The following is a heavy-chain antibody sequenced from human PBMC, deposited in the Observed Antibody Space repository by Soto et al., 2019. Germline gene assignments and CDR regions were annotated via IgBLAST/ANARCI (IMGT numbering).Heavy chain of an antibody. Sequence: GGSLRLSCAASGFTFSSYAMSWVRQAPGKGLEWVSAISGSGGSTYYADSVKGRFTISRDNSKNTLYLQMNSLRAEDTAVYYCAKDLKIVVVPAAMDAFDIWGQGTMVTVSS. V-gene: IGHV3-23*01. CDR3: AKDLKIVVVPAAMDAFDI. CDR2: ISGSGGST. CDR1: GFTFSSYA. D-gene: IGHD2-2*01. J-gene: IGHJ3*02.